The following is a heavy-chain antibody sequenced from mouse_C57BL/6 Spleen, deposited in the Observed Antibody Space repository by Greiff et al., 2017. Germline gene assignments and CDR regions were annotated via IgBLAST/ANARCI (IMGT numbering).Heavy chain of an antibody. CDR1: GYTFTSYW. Sequence: QVQLQQPGTELVKPGASVKLSCKASGYTFTSYWMHWVKQRPGHGLEWIGNINPSNGGTNYNEKFKSKATLTVDKSSSTAYMQLSSLTSEDSAVYYCARSPYYSNYWYFDVWGTGTTVTVSS. CDR3: ARSPYYSNYWYFDV. D-gene: IGHD2-5*01. V-gene: IGHV1-53*01. CDR2: INPSNGGT. J-gene: IGHJ1*03.